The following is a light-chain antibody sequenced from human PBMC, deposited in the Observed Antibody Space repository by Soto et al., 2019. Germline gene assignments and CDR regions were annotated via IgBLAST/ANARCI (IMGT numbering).Light chain of an antibody. V-gene: IGLV3-1*01. J-gene: IGLJ1*01. CDR3: QAWDSSTYV. Sequence: SYDLTQPPSVSVSPGQTASITCSGDKWGDKYACWYQQKPGQSPVVVIYQDSKRPSGIPERFSGSNSGNTATLTISGTQAMDEADYYCQAWDSSTYVFGTGTKVTVL. CDR2: QDS. CDR1: KWGDKY.